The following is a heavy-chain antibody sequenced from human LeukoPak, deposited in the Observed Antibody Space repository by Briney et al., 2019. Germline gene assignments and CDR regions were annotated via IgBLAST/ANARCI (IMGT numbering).Heavy chain of an antibody. J-gene: IGHJ4*02. CDR2: IYYSGSP. Sequence: SSETLSLTCTVSGGSISSYYWSWIRQPPGKGLEWIGYIYYSGSPNYNPSLKSRVTISVDTSNNQFSLKLSSVTAADTAVYYCARATTMTTMFDYWGQGTLVTVSS. CDR1: GGSISSYY. D-gene: IGHD4-17*01. CDR3: ARATTMTTMFDY. V-gene: IGHV4-59*01.